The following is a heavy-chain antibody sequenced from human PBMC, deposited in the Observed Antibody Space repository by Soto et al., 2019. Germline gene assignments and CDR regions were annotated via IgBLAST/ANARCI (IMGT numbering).Heavy chain of an antibody. CDR2: INHSGST. Sequence: SETLSLTCAVYGGSFSGYYWSWIRQPPGKGLEWIGEINHSGSTNYNPSLKSRVTISVDTTKNQYSLKLSSVTAADTAVYYCARGGRIVGVRGMDVWGQGTTVTVSS. V-gene: IGHV4-34*01. CDR3: ARGGRIVGVRGMDV. J-gene: IGHJ6*02. CDR1: GGSFSGYY. D-gene: IGHD1-26*01.